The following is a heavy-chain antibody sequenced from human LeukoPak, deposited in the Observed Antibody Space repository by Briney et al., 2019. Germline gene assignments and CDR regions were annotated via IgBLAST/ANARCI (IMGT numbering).Heavy chain of an antibody. CDR2: INHSGST. D-gene: IGHD3-22*01. CDR3: ARFYYDSSGYYYVAY. Sequence: ASETLSLTCAVYGGSFSGYYWSWIRQPPGKGLEWIGEINHSGSTNYNPSLKSRVTISVDTSKNQFSLKLSSVTAADTAVYYCARFYYDSSGYYYVAYWGQGTLVTVSS. CDR1: GGSFSGYY. J-gene: IGHJ4*02. V-gene: IGHV4-34*01.